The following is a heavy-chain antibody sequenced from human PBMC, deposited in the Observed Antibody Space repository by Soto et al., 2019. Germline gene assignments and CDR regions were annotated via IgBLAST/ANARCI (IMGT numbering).Heavy chain of an antibody. J-gene: IGHJ4*02. CDR2: INAGNGNT. V-gene: IGHV1-3*01. Sequence: ASVKVSCKASGYTFTSYAMHWVRQAPGQRLEWMGWINAGNGNTKYSQKFQGRVTITRDTSASTAYMELSSLRSEDTAVYYCARDRRSGGSCYSNWGQGTLVTVSS. CDR3: ARDRRSGGSCYSN. D-gene: IGHD2-15*01. CDR1: GYTFTSYA.